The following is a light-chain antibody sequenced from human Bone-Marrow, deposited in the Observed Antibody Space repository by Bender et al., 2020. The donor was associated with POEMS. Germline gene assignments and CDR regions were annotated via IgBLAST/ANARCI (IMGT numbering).Light chain of an antibody. J-gene: IGLJ3*02. CDR1: SSNTGSGYD. CDR3: QSYDNSLGGWV. CDR2: GYN. V-gene: IGLV1-40*01. Sequence: QSVLTQPPSVSGAPGQRVTISCTGSSSNTGSGYDINWYQHLPGTAPKLLIYGYNNRPSGVSSRFSASKSGTSASLAITGLQAEDEGDYYCQSYDNSLGGWVFGGGTKLTVL.